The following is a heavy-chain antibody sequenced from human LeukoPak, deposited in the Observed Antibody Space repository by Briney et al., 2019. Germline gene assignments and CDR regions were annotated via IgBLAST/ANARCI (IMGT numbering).Heavy chain of an antibody. CDR2: ISTYNDKT. CDR3: ARDGSYRHFDF. Sequence: VASVKVSCKSSGYTFNDYGVSWVRQAPGQGLEWMGGISTYNDKTNYAQKFQGRGTLTTDTSTSTVYMELRSLTSDDTAVYYCARDGSYRHFDFWGQGTLVTVSS. D-gene: IGHD1-14*01. V-gene: IGHV1-18*01. CDR1: GYTFNDYG. J-gene: IGHJ4*02.